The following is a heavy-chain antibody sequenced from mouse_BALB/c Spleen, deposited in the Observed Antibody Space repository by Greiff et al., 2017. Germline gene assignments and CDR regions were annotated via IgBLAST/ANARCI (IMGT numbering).Heavy chain of an antibody. CDR1: GYTFTSYW. J-gene: IGHJ4*01. V-gene: IGHV1-87*01. Sequence: QVQLKQSGAELARPGASVKLSCKASGYTFTSYWMQWVKQRPGQGLEWIGAIYPGDGDTRYTQKFKGKATLTADKSSSTAYMQLSSLASEDSAVYYCARESERSYAMDYWGKGTSVTVSS. CDR3: ARESERSYAMDY. CDR2: IYPGDGDT.